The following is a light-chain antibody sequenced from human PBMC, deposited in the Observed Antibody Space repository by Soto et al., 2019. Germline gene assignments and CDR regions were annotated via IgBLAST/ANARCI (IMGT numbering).Light chain of an antibody. Sequence: ETVMTQSPATLSVSPGERATLSCRASQSVSSNLAGYQQKPGQAPRLLIYGASTRATGSPARFSGSGSGTEFTLTISSLQSEDFAVYYCQQYNNWPPYTFGQGTKLEIK. CDR1: QSVSSN. V-gene: IGKV3-15*01. J-gene: IGKJ2*01. CDR3: QQYNNWPPYT. CDR2: GAS.